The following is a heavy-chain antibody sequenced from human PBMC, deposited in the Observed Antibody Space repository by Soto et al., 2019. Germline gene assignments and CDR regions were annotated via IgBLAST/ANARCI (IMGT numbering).Heavy chain of an antibody. Sequence: ESLKISCKASGYSLTSYWIGWVRQRPGKGLEWMGIVYPGDSDTRYNPSFRGQVTISVDRSTSTAYLQWSSLKASDSAMYYCTRRAGYIDYWGQGTQVTVSS. CDR1: GYSLTSYW. J-gene: IGHJ4*02. V-gene: IGHV5-51*01. CDR3: TRRAGYIDY. CDR2: VYPGDSDT. D-gene: IGHD6-13*01.